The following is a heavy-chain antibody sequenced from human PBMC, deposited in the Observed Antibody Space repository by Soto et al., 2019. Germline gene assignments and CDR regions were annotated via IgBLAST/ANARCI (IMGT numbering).Heavy chain of an antibody. J-gene: IGHJ4*02. CDR1: GFTFSSYA. D-gene: IGHD1-20*01. V-gene: IGHV3-30-3*01. Sequence: QVQLVESGGGVVQPGRSLRLSCAASGFTFSSYAMHWVRQAPGKGLEWVAVISYDGSNKYYADSVKGRFTISRDNSKNKLYLQMNSLRAEDTAVYYCASDIRLPLGFDYWGQGTLVTVSS. CDR3: ASDIRLPLGFDY. CDR2: ISYDGSNK.